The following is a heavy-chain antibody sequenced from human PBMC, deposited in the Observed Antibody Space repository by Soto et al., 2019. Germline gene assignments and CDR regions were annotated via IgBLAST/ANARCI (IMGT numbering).Heavy chain of an antibody. V-gene: IGHV4-30-2*01. CDR3: ARSFGMVIMGDYYGMDV. Sequence: QLQLQESGSGLVKPSQTLSLTCAVSGGSISSGGYSWSWIRQPPGKGLEWIGYIYHSGSTYYNPSLKSRVTISVDRSKNQFSLKLSSVTAADTAVYYCARSFGMVIMGDYYGMDVWGQGTTVTVSS. CDR2: IYHSGST. D-gene: IGHD3-3*01. J-gene: IGHJ6*02. CDR1: GGSISSGGYS.